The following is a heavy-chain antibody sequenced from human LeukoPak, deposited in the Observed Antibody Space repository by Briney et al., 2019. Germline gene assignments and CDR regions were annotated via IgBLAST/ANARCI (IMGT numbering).Heavy chain of an antibody. J-gene: IGHJ4*02. Sequence: GESLKISCKGSGYSFTSYWIGWVRQMPGKGLEWMGIIYPGDSDPRYSPSFKGRVTISADTSISTTYLQWSSPKASDSAMYYCVRDADSSGWDYWGQGTLLTVSS. CDR2: IYPGDSDP. CDR1: GYSFTSYW. CDR3: VRDADSSGWDY. V-gene: IGHV5-51*01. D-gene: IGHD6-19*01.